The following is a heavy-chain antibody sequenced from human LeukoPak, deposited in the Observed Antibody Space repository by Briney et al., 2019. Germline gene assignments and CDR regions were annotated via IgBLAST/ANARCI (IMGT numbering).Heavy chain of an antibody. CDR3: AREGSDYYGSGSYYRSYYYYMDV. CDR1: GGSISRYY. J-gene: IGHJ6*03. V-gene: IGHV4-4*07. Sequence: NASEPLSLTCTVSGGSISRYYGRWIRQPAGKGLEWIGRIYNSGSNNHNPSLKSRVTMSVDTSKSQFCLKLSSVTAADTAVYYCAREGSDYYGSGSYYRSYYYYMDVWGKGTTVTISS. CDR2: IYNSGSN. D-gene: IGHD3-10*01.